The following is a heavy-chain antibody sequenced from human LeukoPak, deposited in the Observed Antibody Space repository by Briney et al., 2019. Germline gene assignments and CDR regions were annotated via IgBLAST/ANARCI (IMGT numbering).Heavy chain of an antibody. Sequence: PGGSLRLSCAASGFTFSSYSMNWVRQAPGKGLEWVSSISSSSSYIYYADSVKGRFTISRDNAKNSLYLQMNSLRAEDTAVYYCARGGGCTSTSCDFDYWGQGTLVTVSS. CDR1: GFTFSSYS. J-gene: IGHJ4*02. CDR3: ARGGGCTSTSCDFDY. D-gene: IGHD2-2*01. CDR2: ISSSSSYI. V-gene: IGHV3-21*01.